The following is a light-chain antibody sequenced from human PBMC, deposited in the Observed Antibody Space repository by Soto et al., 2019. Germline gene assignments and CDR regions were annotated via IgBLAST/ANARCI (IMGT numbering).Light chain of an antibody. CDR3: FSYTSSTAYV. J-gene: IGLJ1*01. CDR2: EVS. CDR1: SSDVGGYNY. V-gene: IGLV2-14*01. Sequence: QSVLTQPASVSGSPGQSITISCTGTSSDVGGYNYVSWYQLHPGKAPKLMIYEVSNRPSGISNRFSASKSGNTASLTISGLQAEDEADYYCFSYTSSTAYVFGTGTKGTAL.